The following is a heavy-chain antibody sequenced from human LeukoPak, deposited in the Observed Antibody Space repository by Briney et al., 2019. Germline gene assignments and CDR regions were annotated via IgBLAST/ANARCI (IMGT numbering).Heavy chain of an antibody. CDR3: ARARFNGMDV. V-gene: IGHV3-66*01. D-gene: IGHD3-3*01. Sequence: GGSLRLSCAASGFIVSTNYMTWVRQAPRKGLEWVSIIYSDGSTYYADSVKGRFTISIDNSKNTLYLQMNSLGAEDTAVYYCARARFNGMDVWGQGTTVTVSS. CDR2: IYSDGST. CDR1: GFIVSTNY. J-gene: IGHJ6*02.